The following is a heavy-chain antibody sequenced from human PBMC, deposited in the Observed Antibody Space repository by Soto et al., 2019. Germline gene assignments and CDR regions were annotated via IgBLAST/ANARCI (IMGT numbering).Heavy chain of an antibody. CDR1: GFTFSSYS. D-gene: IGHD3-16*01. J-gene: IGHJ4*02. Sequence: EVQLVESGGGLVQPGGSLRLSCAASGFTFSSYSMKWVRQAPGKGLEWVSYISSSSSTIYYADSVKGRFTISRDNAKNSLYLQMNSLRAEDTAVYYCARGGESPGPAYSAWGQRTLVTVSS. CDR3: ARGGESPGPAYSA. V-gene: IGHV3-48*01. CDR2: ISSSSSTI.